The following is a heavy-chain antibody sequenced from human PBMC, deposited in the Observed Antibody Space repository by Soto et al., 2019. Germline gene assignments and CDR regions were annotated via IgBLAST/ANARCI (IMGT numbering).Heavy chain of an antibody. D-gene: IGHD3-22*01. CDR3: ARSSGWYYVDY. Sequence: SVKVSCKASGGTFSSYTISWVRQAPGQGLEWMGRIIPILGIANYSQKFQGRVTITRDTSASTAYMELSSLRSEDTAVYYCARSSGWYYVDYWGQGTRVTVSS. J-gene: IGHJ4*02. CDR1: GGTFSSYT. V-gene: IGHV1-69*02. CDR2: IIPILGIA.